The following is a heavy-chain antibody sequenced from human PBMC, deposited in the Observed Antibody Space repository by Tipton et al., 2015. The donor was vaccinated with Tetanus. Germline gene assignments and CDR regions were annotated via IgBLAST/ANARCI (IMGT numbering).Heavy chain of an antibody. Sequence: GSLRLSCAGSGFSFSSSSMNWVRQAPGKGLEWLSVIYSGSSTTYYADSVKGRFTISRDNSKNTLYLQMNSLRAEDTAVYYCAKEFQRARIRFFDSWGQGSQVTASS. CDR2: IYSGSSTT. V-gene: IGHV3-23*03. J-gene: IGHJ4*02. CDR3: AKEFQRARIRFFDS. D-gene: IGHD2-15*01. CDR1: GFSFSSSS.